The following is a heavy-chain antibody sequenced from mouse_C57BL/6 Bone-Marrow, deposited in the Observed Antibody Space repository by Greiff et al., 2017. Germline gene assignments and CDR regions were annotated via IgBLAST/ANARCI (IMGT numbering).Heavy chain of an antibody. CDR3: ARAPNYYGSSYWYFDV. CDR2: INPSTGGT. J-gene: IGHJ1*03. CDR1: GYSFPGYY. V-gene: IGHV1-42*01. D-gene: IGHD1-1*01. Sequence: VQLQQSGPELVKPGASVKISCKASGYSFPGYYMNWVKQSPEKSLEWIGEINPSTGGTTYNQKFKAKATLTVDKSSSTAYMQLKSLTSEDSAVYYCARAPNYYGSSYWYFDVWGTGTTVTVSA.